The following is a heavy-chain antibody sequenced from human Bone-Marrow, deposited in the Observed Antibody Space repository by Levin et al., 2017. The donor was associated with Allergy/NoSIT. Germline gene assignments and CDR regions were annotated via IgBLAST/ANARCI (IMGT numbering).Heavy chain of an antibody. Sequence: SCAASGFTFSSFAISWVRQAPGKGLEWVSSISGSGYTTYYADSVKGRFTFSRDNSKNMVYLQMNSLRAEDTAIYYCAKEGGYYGSGSFSFDCWGQGTLVTVSS. V-gene: IGHV3-23*01. J-gene: IGHJ4*02. CDR2: ISGSGYTT. CDR1: GFTFSSFA. CDR3: AKEGGYYGSGSFSFDC. D-gene: IGHD3-10*01.